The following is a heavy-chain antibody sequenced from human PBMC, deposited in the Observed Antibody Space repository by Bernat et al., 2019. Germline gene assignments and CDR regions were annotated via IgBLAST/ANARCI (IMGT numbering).Heavy chain of an antibody. V-gene: IGHV3-21*05. CDR1: GFTFSSYS. D-gene: IGHD2-15*01. CDR2: ISSSSSYI. J-gene: IGHJ4*02. Sequence: EVQLVESGGGLVKPGGSQRLSCAASGFTFSSYSMNWVRQAPGKGLEWVSYISSSSSYIYYADSVKGRFTISRDNAKNSLYLQMNSLRAEDTAVYYCARSGYCSGGSCSSHYFDYWGQGTLVTVSS. CDR3: ARSGYCSGGSCSSHYFDY.